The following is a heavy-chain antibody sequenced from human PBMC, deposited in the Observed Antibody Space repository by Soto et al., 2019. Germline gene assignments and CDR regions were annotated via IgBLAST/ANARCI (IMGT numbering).Heavy chain of an antibody. Sequence: TGGSLRLSCAASGFTFSSYSMNWVRQAPGKGLEWVSSISSSSSYIYYADSVKGRFTISRDNAKNSLYLQMNSLRAEDTAVYYCARDLGTYNWNYAFDIWGQGTMVTVSS. V-gene: IGHV3-21*01. CDR2: ISSSSSYI. CDR1: GFTFSSYS. D-gene: IGHD1-7*01. CDR3: ARDLGTYNWNYAFDI. J-gene: IGHJ3*02.